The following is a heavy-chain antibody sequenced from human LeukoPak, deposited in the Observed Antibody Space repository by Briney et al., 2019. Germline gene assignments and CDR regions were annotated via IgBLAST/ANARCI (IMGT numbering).Heavy chain of an antibody. CDR1: GFTFSDYY. D-gene: IGHD6-19*01. V-gene: IGHV3-11*04. Sequence: GGSLRLSCAASGFTFSDYYMSWIRQAPGKGLEWVSYISSSGSTIYYAGSVKGRFTISRDNAKNSLYLQMNSLRAEDTAVYYCARDHSSGWFDYWGQGTLVTVSS. J-gene: IGHJ4*02. CDR2: ISSSGSTI. CDR3: ARDHSSGWFDY.